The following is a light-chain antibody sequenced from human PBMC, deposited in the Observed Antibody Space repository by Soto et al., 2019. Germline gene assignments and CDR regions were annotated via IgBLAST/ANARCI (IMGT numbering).Light chain of an antibody. J-gene: IGKJ2*01. Sequence: DIQMTQSPSTLSASVGDRVTITCRASQSISSWLAWYQQKPGKAPKLLIYKASSLESGVPSRFSGSGSGTAFTLTISSLQPDDFETYYCQQYNSYSFGQGTKLEIK. CDR1: QSISSW. V-gene: IGKV1-5*03. CDR3: QQYNSYS. CDR2: KAS.